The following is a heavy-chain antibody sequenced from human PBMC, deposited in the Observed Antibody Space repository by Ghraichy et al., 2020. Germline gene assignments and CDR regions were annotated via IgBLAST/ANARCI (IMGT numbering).Heavy chain of an antibody. CDR3: ARGFYDILTSVYYYYGMDV. D-gene: IGHD3-9*01. CDR1: GYTFTSYA. Sequence: ASVKVSCKASGYTFTSYAIRWVRQAPGQGLEWMGWINADNGNTNYAQKLQGRVTMTTDTSTSTAYMELRSLRSDDTAVYYCARGFYDILTSVYYYYGMDVWGQGTTVTVPS. V-gene: IGHV1-18*01. CDR2: INADNGNT. J-gene: IGHJ6*02.